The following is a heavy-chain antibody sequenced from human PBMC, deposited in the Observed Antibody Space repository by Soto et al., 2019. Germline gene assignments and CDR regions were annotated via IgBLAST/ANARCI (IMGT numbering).Heavy chain of an antibody. J-gene: IGHJ4*02. V-gene: IGHV4-31*03. CDR1: GGSISSGGYH. CDR3: ARLQTFGGVIYQYYFDY. CDR2: IYYSGST. Sequence: SETLSLTCTVSGGSISSGGYHWSWIRQHPGKGLEWIGYIYYSGSTYYNPSLKSRVTISVDTSKNQFSLKLSSVTAADTAVYYCARLQTFGGVIYQYYFDYWGQGTLVTVSS. D-gene: IGHD3-16*02.